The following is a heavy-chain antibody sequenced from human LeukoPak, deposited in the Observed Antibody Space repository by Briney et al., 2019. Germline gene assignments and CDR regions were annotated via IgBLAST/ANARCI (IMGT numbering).Heavy chain of an antibody. CDR3: ARLYSSSSHFDY. J-gene: IGHJ4*02. CDR2: IYTSGTT. D-gene: IGHD6-6*01. V-gene: IGHV4-4*07. CDR1: GGSISTYY. Sequence: SETLSLTRTVSGGSISTYYWSWIRQPAGKGLEWIGHIYTSGTTNYNPSLKSRVTMSVDTSKNQFSLKLNSVTAADTAVYYCARLYSSSSHFDYWGQGTLVTVSS.